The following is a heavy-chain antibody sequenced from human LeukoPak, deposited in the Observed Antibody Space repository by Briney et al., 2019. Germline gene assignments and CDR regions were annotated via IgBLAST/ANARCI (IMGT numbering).Heavy chain of an antibody. Sequence: SETLSLTCPVSGYSINRGYYWGWIRQPPGKGLEWIGSIYHSGSTYYNPSLKSRVTLSVDTSKIQFSLKLNSVTAADTAVYYCARQCSSSSCFFDYWGQGTLVTVSS. D-gene: IGHD2-15*01. J-gene: IGHJ4*02. V-gene: IGHV4-38-2*01. CDR3: ARQCSSSSCFFDY. CDR2: IYHSGST. CDR1: GYSINRGYY.